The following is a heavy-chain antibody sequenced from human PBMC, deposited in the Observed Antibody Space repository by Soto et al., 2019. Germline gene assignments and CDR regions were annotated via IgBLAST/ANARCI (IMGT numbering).Heavy chain of an antibody. CDR3: ARQYCSSTSCYREYYFDY. CDR2: IIPIFGTA. CDR1: GGTFSSYA. V-gene: IGHV1-69*13. D-gene: IGHD2-2*01. Sequence: GASVKVSCKASGGTFSSYAISWVRQAPGQGLEWMGGIIPIFGTANYAQKFQGRVTITADESTSTAYMELSSLRSEDTAVYYCARQYCSSTSCYREYYFDYWGQGTLVTVSS. J-gene: IGHJ4*02.